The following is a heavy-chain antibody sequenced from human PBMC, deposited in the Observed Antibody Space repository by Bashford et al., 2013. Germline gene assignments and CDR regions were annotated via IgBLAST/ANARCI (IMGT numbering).Heavy chain of an antibody. Sequence: GSLRLSLCSLWGSPSVALLCTGSARLPGKGWSGLAVLEAKLTVTRQHMLRSVKGRFTISRDDSKNTAYLQMNSLKTEDTAVYYCTRHGASSSRDYWGPGNPGPTVS. V-gene: IGHV3-73*01. CDR2: LEAKLTVTR. D-gene: IGHD6-13*01. CDR3: TRHGASSSRDY. CDR1: GSPSVALL. J-gene: IGHJ4*02.